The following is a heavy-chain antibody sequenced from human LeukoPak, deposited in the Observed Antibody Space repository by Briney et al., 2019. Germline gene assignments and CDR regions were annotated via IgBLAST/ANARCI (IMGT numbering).Heavy chain of an antibody. V-gene: IGHV3-7*01. J-gene: IGHJ4*02. CDR2: INEDGSEK. Sequence: TGGSLRLSCAVSGFAFSRFWMSWVRQAPGKGLEWVANINEDGSEKYYVDSVKGRFTISRDNAKNSLYLQMNSLRVEDTAVYFCAKGGHLDYWGQGTLVTVSS. CDR1: GFAFSRFW. CDR3: AKGGHLDY.